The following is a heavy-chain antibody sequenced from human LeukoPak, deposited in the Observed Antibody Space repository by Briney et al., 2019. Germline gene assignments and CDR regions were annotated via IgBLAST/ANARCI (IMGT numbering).Heavy chain of an antibody. CDR2: INPNSGGT. D-gene: IGHD3-10*01. CDR1: GYTLTGYY. CDR3: AREGYGSGSYLWFY. V-gene: IGHV1-2*02. J-gene: IGHJ4*02. Sequence: GASVKVSCKASGYTLTGYYMHWVRQAPGQGLEWMEWINPNSGGTKYAQKFQGRVTMTRDTSINTAYMELSKLTSDDTAVYYCAREGYGSGSYLWFYWGQGTLVTVSS.